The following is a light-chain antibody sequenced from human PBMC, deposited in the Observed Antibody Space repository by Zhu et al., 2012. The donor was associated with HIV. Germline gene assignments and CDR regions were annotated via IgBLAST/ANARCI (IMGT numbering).Light chain of an antibody. Sequence: EIVLTQSPGTLSLSPGERATLSCRASQSLGRGYLAWYHQKPGQAPRLLMYSASTRATGIPDRFSGSGPGTDFTLTISRLEPEDFAMYYCQQYDSSPPWTFGQGTKVEIK. CDR2: SAS. V-gene: IGKV3-20*01. CDR1: QSLGRGY. CDR3: QQYDSSPPWT. J-gene: IGKJ1*01.